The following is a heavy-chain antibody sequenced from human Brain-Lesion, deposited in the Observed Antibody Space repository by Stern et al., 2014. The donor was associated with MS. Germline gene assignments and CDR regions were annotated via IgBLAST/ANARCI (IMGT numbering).Heavy chain of an antibody. J-gene: IGHJ4*02. CDR2: IFYTGSN. CDR1: GGSIGRSSYY. CDR3: ARGAGVFDS. D-gene: IGHD6-19*01. Sequence: QLQLQESGPGLVKPSETLSLTCTVSGGSIGRSSYYWGWIRQPPGKGLEWIGNIFYTGSNFYDPSLKSRVTISVGTSNNHFSLSMTSVTAADTAVYYCARGAGVFDSWGQGTLVTVSP. V-gene: IGHV4-39*02.